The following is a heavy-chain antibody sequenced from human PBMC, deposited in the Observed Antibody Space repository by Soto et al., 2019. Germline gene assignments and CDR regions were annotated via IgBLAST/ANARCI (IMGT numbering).Heavy chain of an antibody. Sequence: ASVKVSCKASGGTFSSYAISWVRQAPGQGLEWMGGIIPIFGTANYAQKFQGRVTITADESTSTAYMELSSLRSEDTAVYYCARDRIQLWTNYCYYYGMDVWGQGTTVTVSS. CDR3: ARDRIQLWTNYCYYYGMDV. CDR1: GGTFSSYA. D-gene: IGHD5-18*01. J-gene: IGHJ6*02. V-gene: IGHV1-69*13. CDR2: IIPIFGTA.